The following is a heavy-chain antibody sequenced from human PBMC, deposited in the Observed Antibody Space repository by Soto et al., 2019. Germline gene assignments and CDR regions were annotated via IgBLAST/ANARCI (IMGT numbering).Heavy chain of an antibody. V-gene: IGHV3-15*01. Sequence: EVQLVESGGGLLEPGGSLRLSCSASGLTFSSAWRSWVRQAQGRGRGWVGRIKSKSDRGTTDYAAPVKGRFANSRYDSKNTVYLQMNSLKTEDTAMYYCSTSGTPFQHWGQGALVTVSS. J-gene: IGHJ1*01. CDR1: GLTFSSAW. CDR2: IKSKSDRGTT. D-gene: IGHD3-10*01. CDR3: STSGTPFQH.